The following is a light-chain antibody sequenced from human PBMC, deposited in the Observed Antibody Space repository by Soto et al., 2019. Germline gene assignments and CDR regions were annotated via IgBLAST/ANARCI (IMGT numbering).Light chain of an antibody. V-gene: IGKV1-5*03. J-gene: IGKJ1*01. CDR3: QQCSTYPWT. CDR2: KAD. CDR1: RSSNQC. Sequence: DIQMTQPPSTLSASVGDRVTIACRASRSSNQCLAWYQQKPGKAHKFLIFKADNLESGVPSRFSGSGSGTEYTLNISSLQPDDSATYYCQQCSTYPWTFGQGTKVAIK.